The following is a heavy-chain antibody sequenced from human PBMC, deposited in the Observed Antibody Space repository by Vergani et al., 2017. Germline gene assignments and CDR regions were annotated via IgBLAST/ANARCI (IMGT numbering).Heavy chain of an antibody. CDR2: IYYSGST. Sequence: QLQLQESGPGLVKPSETLSLTCTVSGGSISSYYWSWIRQPPGKGLEWIGYIYYSGSTNYNPSLKSRVTISVDTSKNQFSLKLSSVTAADTAVYYCAAITFGGVIVSDYWGQGTLVTVSS. J-gene: IGHJ4*02. V-gene: IGHV4-59*12. CDR3: AAITFGGVIVSDY. D-gene: IGHD3-16*02. CDR1: GGSISSYY.